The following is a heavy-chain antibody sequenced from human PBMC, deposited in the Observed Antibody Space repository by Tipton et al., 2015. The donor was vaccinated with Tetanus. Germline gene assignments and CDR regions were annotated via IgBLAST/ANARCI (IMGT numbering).Heavy chain of an antibody. Sequence: SLRLSCAASGFTFSNYAMAWVRQAPGKGLEWVSGISVRGSHTYYADPVKGRFSISRDSPKNTVYLQMNSLRDEDTAVYYCAKDPASRGWFDPWGQGTLVSVSS. CDR1: GFTFSNYA. CDR3: AKDPASRGWFDP. V-gene: IGHV3-23*01. J-gene: IGHJ5*02. CDR2: ISVRGSHT.